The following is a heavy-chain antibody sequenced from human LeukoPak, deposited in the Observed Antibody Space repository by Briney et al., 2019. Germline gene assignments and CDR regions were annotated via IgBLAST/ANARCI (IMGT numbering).Heavy chain of an antibody. CDR2: IIPILGIA. CDR1: GGTFSSYA. J-gene: IGHJ5*02. V-gene: IGHV1-69*04. Sequence: GASVKVSCKASGGTFSSYAISWGRQAPGQGLEWMGRIIPILGIANYAQKFQGRVTITADKSTSTAYMELSSLRSEDTAVYYCARGYDYVWGSYRPDNNWFDPWGQGTLVTVSS. CDR3: ARGYDYVWGSYRPDNNWFDP. D-gene: IGHD3-16*02.